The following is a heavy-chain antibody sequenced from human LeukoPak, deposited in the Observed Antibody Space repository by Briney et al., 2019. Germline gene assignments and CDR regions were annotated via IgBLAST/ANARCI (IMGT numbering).Heavy chain of an antibody. CDR3: ARDYYGSIDL. J-gene: IGHJ1*01. D-gene: IGHD3-10*01. CDR1: GFTFGNYW. Sequence: GGSLRLSCVASGFTFGNYWLHWVRQAPGKELVCISRINNDGSTVYADSVAGRFTISRDNARNTLYLQMNTLRVEDTAVYYCARDYYGSIDLWGQGTLVTVSS. CDR2: INNDGST. V-gene: IGHV3-74*01.